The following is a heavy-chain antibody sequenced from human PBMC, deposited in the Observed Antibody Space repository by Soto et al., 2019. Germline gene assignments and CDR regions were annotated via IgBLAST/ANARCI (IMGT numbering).Heavy chain of an antibody. CDR1: GGSISSYY. V-gene: IGHV4-59*01. Sequence: SETLSLTCTVSGGSISSYYWSWIRQPPGKGLEWIGYIYYSGSTNYNPSLKSRVTISVDTSKNQFSLKLSSVTAADTAVYYCARVAVTTLWFDPWGQGTLVTVSS. CDR2: IYYSGST. D-gene: IGHD4-4*01. J-gene: IGHJ5*02. CDR3: ARVAVTTLWFDP.